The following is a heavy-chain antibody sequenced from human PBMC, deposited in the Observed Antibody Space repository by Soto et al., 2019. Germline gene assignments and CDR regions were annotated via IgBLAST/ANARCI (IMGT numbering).Heavy chain of an antibody. CDR2: INHSGST. CDR1: GGSFSGYY. CDR3: ARELPRIFGVVRYYYYMDV. V-gene: IGHV4-34*01. D-gene: IGHD3-3*01. J-gene: IGHJ6*03. Sequence: SETLSLTCAVYGGSFSGYYWSWIRQPPGKGLEWIGEINHSGSTNYNPSLKSRVTISVDTSKNQFSLKLSSVTAADTAVYYCARELPRIFGVVRYYYYMDVWGKGTTVTVSS.